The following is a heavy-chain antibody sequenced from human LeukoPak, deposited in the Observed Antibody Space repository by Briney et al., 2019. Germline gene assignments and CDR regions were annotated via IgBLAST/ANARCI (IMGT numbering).Heavy chain of an antibody. V-gene: IGHV3-48*04. D-gene: IGHD2-21*02. CDR1: GFTFSSYS. CDR2: ISSSSSTI. CDR3: ARDCPVGARDCYSLDY. Sequence: QAGGSLRLSCAASGFTFSSYSMNWVRQAPGKGLEWVSYISSSSSTIYYADSVKGRFTISRDNAKNSLYLQMNDLRAEDTAVYYCARDCPVGARDCYSLDYWGQGTLVTVSS. J-gene: IGHJ4*02.